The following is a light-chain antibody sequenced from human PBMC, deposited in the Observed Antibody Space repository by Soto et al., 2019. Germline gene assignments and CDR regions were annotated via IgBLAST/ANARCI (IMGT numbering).Light chain of an antibody. CDR3: QQHNSSPWT. J-gene: IGKJ1*01. V-gene: IGKV1-5*01. CDR2: DAS. Sequence: DLQMTQSPSTLSASVGDRVTITCRASQTISDWVAWYQQRPGKAPKLLIYDASTLESGVPSRFSGSGSGTKFTLTITSLQPDDSATYYCQQHNSSPWTFGQGTKVEIK. CDR1: QTISDW.